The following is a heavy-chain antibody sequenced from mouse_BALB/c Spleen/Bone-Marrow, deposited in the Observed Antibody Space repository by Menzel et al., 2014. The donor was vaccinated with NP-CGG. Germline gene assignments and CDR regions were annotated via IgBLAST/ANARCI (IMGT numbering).Heavy chain of an antibody. V-gene: IGHV14-3*02. CDR3: ARYDYGVYFDY. Sequence: EVQLQQSGAELVKPGASVKLSCTASGFNIKDTYMHWVKQRPEQGLEWIGRIDPANGNTKYDPKFQGKATITADTPSNTAYLQLSSLTSEDTAVYYCARYDYGVYFDYWGQGTTLTVSS. CDR2: IDPANGNT. J-gene: IGHJ2*01. D-gene: IGHD2-4*01. CDR1: GFNIKDTY.